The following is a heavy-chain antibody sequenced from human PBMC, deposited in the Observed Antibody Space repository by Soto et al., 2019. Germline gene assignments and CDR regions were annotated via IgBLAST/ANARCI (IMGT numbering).Heavy chain of an antibody. CDR1: GFTFSSYS. CDR2: ISSSSSYI. V-gene: IGHV3-21*01. CDR3: ARGQAITMPPGWFDP. Sequence: EVQLVESGGGLVKPGGSLRLSCAASGFTFSSYSMNWVRQAPGKGLEWVSSISSSSSYIYYADSVKGRFTISRDNAKNSLYLQMNSLRAEDTAVYYCARGQAITMPPGWFDPWGQGSLVTVSS. D-gene: IGHD3-10*01. J-gene: IGHJ5*02.